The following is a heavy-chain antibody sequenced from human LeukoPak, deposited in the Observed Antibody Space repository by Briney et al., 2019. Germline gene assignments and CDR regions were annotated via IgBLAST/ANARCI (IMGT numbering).Heavy chain of an antibody. CDR2: IYYSGST. CDR1: GGSISSGGYY. J-gene: IGHJ6*02. CDR3: ARTAAGGGFYYYYGMDV. Sequence: PSETLSLTCTVSGGSISSGGYYWSWIRQHPGKGLEWIGYIYYSGSTYYNPSLKSRVTISVDTSKNQFSLKLSSVTAADTAVYYCARTAAGGGFYYYYGMDVWGQGTTVTVSS. V-gene: IGHV4-31*03. D-gene: IGHD2-8*02.